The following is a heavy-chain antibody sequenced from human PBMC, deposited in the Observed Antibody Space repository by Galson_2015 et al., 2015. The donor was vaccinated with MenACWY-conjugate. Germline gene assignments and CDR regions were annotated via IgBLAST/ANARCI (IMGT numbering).Heavy chain of an antibody. Sequence: QSGAEVKKPGESLKISCKGSGYSFTNYWIGWVRQMPGRGLEWMGLIDPHNSNTRYSPSFQGQVTISADESISTAYLQWSSLKASDTATYYCARHPPGGRGMDVWGRGTTVTVSS. V-gene: IGHV5-51*01. CDR2: IDPHNSNT. CDR3: ARHPPGGRGMDV. CDR1: GYSFTNYW. J-gene: IGHJ6*02. D-gene: IGHD1-26*01.